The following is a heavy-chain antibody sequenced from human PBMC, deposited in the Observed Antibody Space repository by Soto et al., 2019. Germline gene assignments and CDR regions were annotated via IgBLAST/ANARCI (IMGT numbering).Heavy chain of an antibody. D-gene: IGHD5-18*01. CDR2: ISSSSSYI. Sequence: PGGSLRLSCAASGFTFSSYSMNWVRQAPGKGLEWVSSISSSSSYIYYADSVKGRFTISRDNAKNSLYLQMNSLRAEDTAVYYCARDQPGYSYCYGLGYWGQGTLVTVSS. CDR1: GFTFSSYS. J-gene: IGHJ4*02. CDR3: ARDQPGYSYCYGLGY. V-gene: IGHV3-21*01.